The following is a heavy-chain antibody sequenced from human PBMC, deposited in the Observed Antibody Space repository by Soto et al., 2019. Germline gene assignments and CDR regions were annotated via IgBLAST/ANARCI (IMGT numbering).Heavy chain of an antibody. CDR3: ARSVAVPGAHIDY. CDR1: GGSISGSY. Sequence: SETLSLTCSVSGGSISGSYWSWIRQSPGKGLEWLGYVYYTGSTNYSPSLRSRVSISVDTSKNEFSLRLSSVTAADTAVYFCARSVAVPGAHIDYWGQGT. V-gene: IGHV4-59*01. D-gene: IGHD6-19*01. J-gene: IGHJ4*02. CDR2: VYYTGST.